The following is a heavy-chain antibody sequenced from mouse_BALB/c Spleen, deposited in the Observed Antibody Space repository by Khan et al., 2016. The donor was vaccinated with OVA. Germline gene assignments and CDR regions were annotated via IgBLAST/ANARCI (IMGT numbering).Heavy chain of an antibody. CDR2: ISCYNGST. V-gene: IGHV1S34*01. Sequence: LVKTGASVKISCKASGYSFTGYYMHWVKQSHGKSLEWIGYISCYNGSTTYNQKFKGKATFTVDTSSSTVYMKFNSLTSEDSAVYYWARGDYYGSSSCAYWGQVTLVTVSA. CDR1: GYSFTGYY. D-gene: IGHD1-1*01. CDR3: ARGDYYGSSSCAY. J-gene: IGHJ3*01.